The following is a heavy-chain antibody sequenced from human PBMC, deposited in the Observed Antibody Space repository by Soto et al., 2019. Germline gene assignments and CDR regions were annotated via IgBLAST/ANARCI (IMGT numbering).Heavy chain of an antibody. V-gene: IGHV1-3*01. D-gene: IGHD3-3*02. CDR2: INAGNGNT. Sequence: GASVKVSCKASGYTFTXYAMHWVRQAPGQRLEWMGWINAGNGNTKYSQKFQGRVTITRDTSASTAYMELSSLRSEDTAVYYCARDIFGVVISHAGLIAYWGQGTLVTVSS. CDR3: ARDIFGVVISHAGLIAY. J-gene: IGHJ4*02. CDR1: GYTFTXYA.